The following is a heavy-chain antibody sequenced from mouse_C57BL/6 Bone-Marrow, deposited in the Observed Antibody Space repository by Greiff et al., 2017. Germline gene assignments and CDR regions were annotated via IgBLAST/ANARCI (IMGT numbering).Heavy chain of an antibody. CDR1: GYTFTDHI. Sequence: VQLQQSGAELASPGASVTLSCKASGYTFTDHIMNWVKKRPGQGLEWIGMIHPNSGSTNYNEKFKSKATLTVDKSSSTAYMQLSSLTSEDSAVYYCAREDYGNYVAFFDYWGQGTTLTVSS. D-gene: IGHD2-1*01. CDR3: AREDYGNYVAFFDY. V-gene: IGHV1-64*01. J-gene: IGHJ2*01. CDR2: IHPNSGST.